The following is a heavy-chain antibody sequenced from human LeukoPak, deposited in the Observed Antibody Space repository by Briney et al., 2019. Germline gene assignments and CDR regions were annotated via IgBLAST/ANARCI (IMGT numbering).Heavy chain of an antibody. CDR3: AKGVTPRAAVSH. CDR1: GFTFSNYA. V-gene: IGHV3-23*01. CDR2: ISGSGSSI. J-gene: IGHJ4*02. Sequence: GGSLRLSCAASGFTFSNYAMSWVRQAPGKGLEWVSGISGSGSSIYSADSLKGRFFISRDNAKNTLYLQMNSLRAEDTAVYYCAKGVTPRAAVSHWGLGALVTVSS. D-gene: IGHD4-23*01.